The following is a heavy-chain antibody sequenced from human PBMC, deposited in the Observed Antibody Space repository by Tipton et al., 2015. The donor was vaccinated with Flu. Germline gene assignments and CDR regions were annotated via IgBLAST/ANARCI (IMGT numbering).Heavy chain of an antibody. Sequence: SLRLSCAASGFNFRSYAMTWVRQAPGKGLEWVSSISGSSVTTYYADSVKGRFTISRDNSKNKLFLQMNSLRAEDTALYYCTKERGQSPINAFEVWGQGTLVTVSS. CDR1: GFNFRSYA. J-gene: IGHJ3*01. CDR3: TKERGQSPINAFEV. V-gene: IGHV3-23*01. CDR2: ISGSSVTT.